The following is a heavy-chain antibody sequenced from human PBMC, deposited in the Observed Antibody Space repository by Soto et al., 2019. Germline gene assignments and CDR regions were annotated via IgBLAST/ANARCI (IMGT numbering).Heavy chain of an antibody. V-gene: IGHV3-21*01. J-gene: IGHJ5*02. CDR3: ARVRIAAASHSWFYP. D-gene: IGHD6-13*01. CDR1: GFTFSSYS. CDR2: ISSSSSYI. Sequence: EVQLVESGGGLVKPGGSLRLSCAASGFTFSSYSMNWVRQAPGKGLEWVSSISSSSSYIYYADSVKGRFTISRENAKNSLCLQMNRLSATDTPVYYCARVRIAAASHSWFYPWGQGTLVTVSS.